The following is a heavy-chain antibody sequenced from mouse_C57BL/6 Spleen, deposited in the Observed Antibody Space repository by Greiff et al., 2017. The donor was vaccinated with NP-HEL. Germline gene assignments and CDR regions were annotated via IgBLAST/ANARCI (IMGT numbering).Heavy chain of an antibody. CDR2: ILPGSGST. CDR1: GYTFTGYW. V-gene: IGHV1-9*01. Sequence: QVQLQQSGAELMKPGATGYTFTGYWIEWVKQRPGHGLEWIGEILPGSGSTNYNEKFKGKATFTADTSSNTAYMQLSSLTTEDSAIYYCARRGHYYGSPLYWYFDVWGTGTTVTVSS. CDR3: ARRGHYYGSPLYWYFDV. D-gene: IGHD1-1*01. J-gene: IGHJ1*03.